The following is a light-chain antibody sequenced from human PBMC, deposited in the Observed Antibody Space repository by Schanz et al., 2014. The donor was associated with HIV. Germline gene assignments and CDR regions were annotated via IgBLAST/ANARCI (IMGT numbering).Light chain of an antibody. J-gene: IGLJ2*01. V-gene: IGLV1-44*01. CDR3: AAWDVNLNGPV. CDR1: NSNIGSYY. Sequence: QSVLTQQPSASGTPGQGVTISCSGSNSNIGSYYVNWYQQFPGTAPRLLVYGQNERPSGVPDRFTGSQSGTSASLAISGLQSEDEADYYCAAWDVNLNGPVFGGGTKVTVL. CDR2: GQN.